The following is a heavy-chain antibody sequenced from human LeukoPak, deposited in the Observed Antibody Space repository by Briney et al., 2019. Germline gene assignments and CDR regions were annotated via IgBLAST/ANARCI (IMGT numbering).Heavy chain of an antibody. CDR1: GGTFSSYA. J-gene: IGHJ6*02. D-gene: IGHD3-22*01. CDR3: ARASSWYDSSGYVYYYYGMDV. Sequence: VASVTVSCTASGGTFSSYAISWVRQAPGQGLEWMGGIIPIFGTANYAQKFQGRVTITADESTSTAYMELSSLRSEDTAVYYCARASSWYDSSGYVYYYYGMDVWGQGTTVTVSS. V-gene: IGHV1-69*13. CDR2: IIPIFGTA.